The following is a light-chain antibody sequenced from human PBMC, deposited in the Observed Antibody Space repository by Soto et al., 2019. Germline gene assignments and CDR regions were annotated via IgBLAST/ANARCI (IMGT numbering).Light chain of an antibody. CDR1: SSDVGAYNY. CDR3: SSYAGSNTDV. J-gene: IGLJ1*01. V-gene: IGLV2-8*01. Sequence: QSALTQPTSASGSPGQSVTISCTGTSSDVGAYNYVSWYQQHPGKAPKLMIYEVSKRPSGVPDRFSGSKSGNTASLTVSGLQAEDETDYYCSSYAGSNTDVFGTGTQLTVL. CDR2: EVS.